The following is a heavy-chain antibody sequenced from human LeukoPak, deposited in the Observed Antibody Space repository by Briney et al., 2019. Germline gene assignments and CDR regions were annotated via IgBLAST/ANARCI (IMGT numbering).Heavy chain of an antibody. J-gene: IGHJ3*02. Sequence: ASVKVSCKASGYTLTSYYMHWVRQAPGQGLEWMGIINPSGGSTSYAQKFQGRVTMTRDTSTSTVYMELSSLRSEDTAVYYCARPTAHDAFDIWGQGTMVTVSS. CDR3: ARPTAHDAFDI. V-gene: IGHV1-46*01. D-gene: IGHD1-26*01. CDR1: GYTLTSYY. CDR2: INPSGGST.